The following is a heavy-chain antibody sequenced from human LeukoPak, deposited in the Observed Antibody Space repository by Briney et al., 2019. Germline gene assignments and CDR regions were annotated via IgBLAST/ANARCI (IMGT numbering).Heavy chain of an antibody. CDR1: GFTFSSYE. D-gene: IGHD3-22*01. CDR2: ISSSGSTI. V-gene: IGHV3-48*03. Sequence: GGSLRLSCAASGFTFSSYEMNWVRQAPGKGLEWVSYISSSGSTIYYADSVKGRFTISRDNAKNSLYLQMNSLRAEDTAVYYCARVTMIASDAFDIWGQGTMVTVSS. J-gene: IGHJ3*02. CDR3: ARVTMIASDAFDI.